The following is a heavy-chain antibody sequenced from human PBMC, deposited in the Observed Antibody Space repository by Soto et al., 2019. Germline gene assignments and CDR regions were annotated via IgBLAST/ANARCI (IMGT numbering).Heavy chain of an antibody. V-gene: IGHV3-23*01. D-gene: IGHD4-17*01. CDR1: GFTFSGYA. CDR3: AKNRGRVTTSGHFDY. Sequence: EVQLLESGGDLVQPGRSLRLSCAASGFTFSGYAMSWVRQAPGKGLEWVSVIHGGGNSAYYADSVKGRFTISRDNSKNTLYLQRSSLRGEDTAVYYGAKNRGRVTTSGHFDYWGQGTLVTVSS. CDR2: IHGGGNSA. J-gene: IGHJ4*02.